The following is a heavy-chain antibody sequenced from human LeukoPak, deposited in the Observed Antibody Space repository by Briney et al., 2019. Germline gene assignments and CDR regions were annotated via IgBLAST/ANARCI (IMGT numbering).Heavy chain of an antibody. Sequence: ASVNVSCKASGYSFTAYYMHWVRQAPGQGLEWMGWINPNSGGTNYAQRFQGRVTMTRDTSINTGYMELSSLRSDDTAVYYCATSDASNYADYWGQGTLVTVSS. D-gene: IGHD3-22*01. CDR3: ATSDASNYADY. CDR1: GYSFTAYY. CDR2: INPNSGGT. V-gene: IGHV1-2*02. J-gene: IGHJ4*02.